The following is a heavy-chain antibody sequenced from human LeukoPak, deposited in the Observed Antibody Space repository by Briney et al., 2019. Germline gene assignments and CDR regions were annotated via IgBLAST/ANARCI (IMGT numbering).Heavy chain of an antibody. D-gene: IGHD6-19*01. CDR2: IYTSGST. Sequence: SETLSLTCTVSGGSISSGSYYWSWIRQPAGKGLEWIGRIYTSGSTYYNPSLKRRVTISVDTSKNQSSLKLSSVTAADTAVYYCARSASSSGWSNWFDPWGQGTLVTVSS. V-gene: IGHV4-61*02. CDR1: GGSISSGSYY. CDR3: ARSASSSGWSNWFDP. J-gene: IGHJ5*02.